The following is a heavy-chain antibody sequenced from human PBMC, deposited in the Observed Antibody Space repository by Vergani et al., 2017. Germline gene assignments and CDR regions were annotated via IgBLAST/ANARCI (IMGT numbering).Heavy chain of an antibody. CDR2: ISWDGGST. CDR1: GFTFDDYT. CDR3: ARDSGYWKFDP. V-gene: IGHV3-43*01. Sequence: EVQLVESGGVVVQPGGSLRLSCAASGFTFDDYTMHWVRQAPGKGLEWVSLISWDGGSTYYADSVKGRFTISRDNAKNSLYLQMNSLRAEDTAVYYCARDSGYWKFDPWGQRTLVTVSS. J-gene: IGHJ5*02. D-gene: IGHD3-10*01.